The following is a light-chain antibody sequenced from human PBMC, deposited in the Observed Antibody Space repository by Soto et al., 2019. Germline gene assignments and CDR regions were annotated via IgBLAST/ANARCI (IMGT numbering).Light chain of an antibody. V-gene: IGLV2-14*03. Sequence: QSALTQPASVSGSPGESITISCTGTSRDVGGYNYVSWYQHHPGKAPKLMIYDVSNRPSGVSNRFSGSKSDNTASLTISGLQAEDEADYYCRSYTSTSNVVFGGGTKLTVL. CDR3: RSYTSTSNVV. CDR1: SRDVGGYNY. CDR2: DVS. J-gene: IGLJ2*01.